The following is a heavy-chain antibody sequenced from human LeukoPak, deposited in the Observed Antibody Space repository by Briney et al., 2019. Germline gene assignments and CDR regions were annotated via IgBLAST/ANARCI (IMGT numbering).Heavy chain of an antibody. CDR3: ARRHRSGYASDY. CDR2: ISAYNGNT. D-gene: IGHD5-12*01. V-gene: IGHV1-18*01. CDR1: GYTFTSYG. J-gene: IGHJ4*02. Sequence: RASVKVSCKASGYTFTSYGISWVRQAPGQGLEWMGWISAYNGNTNYAQKLQGKVTMTTDTSTSTAYMELRSLRSDDTAVYYCARRHRSGYASDYWGQGTLVTVSS.